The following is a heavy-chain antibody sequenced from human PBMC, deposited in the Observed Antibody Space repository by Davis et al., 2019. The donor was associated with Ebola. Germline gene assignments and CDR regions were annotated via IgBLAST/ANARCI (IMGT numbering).Heavy chain of an antibody. J-gene: IGHJ6*02. D-gene: IGHD2-2*01. CDR2: ISGNGDKT. CDR3: AKGRYQLLLSPGMDV. V-gene: IGHV3-21*04. CDR1: GFTFSSYS. Sequence: GGSLRLSCAASGFTFSSYSMNWVRQAPGKGLEWVSRISGNGDKTYYTDSVKGRFTISRDNAKNSLYLQMNSLRAEDTALYYCAKGRYQLLLSPGMDVWGQGTTVTVSS.